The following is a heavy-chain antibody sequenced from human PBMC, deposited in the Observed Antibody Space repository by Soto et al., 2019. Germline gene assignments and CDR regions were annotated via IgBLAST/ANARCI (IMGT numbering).Heavy chain of an antibody. Sequence: GASVKFSCKASGCTFSSYAISWVRQAPGQGLEWMGGIIPIFGTANYAQKFQGRVTITADESTSTAYMELSSLRSEDTAVYYCARVVVRSSGHWFDPWGQGTMVTVSS. CDR1: GCTFSSYA. J-gene: IGHJ5*02. CDR2: IIPIFGTA. V-gene: IGHV1-69*13. D-gene: IGHD6-19*01. CDR3: ARVVVRSSGHWFDP.